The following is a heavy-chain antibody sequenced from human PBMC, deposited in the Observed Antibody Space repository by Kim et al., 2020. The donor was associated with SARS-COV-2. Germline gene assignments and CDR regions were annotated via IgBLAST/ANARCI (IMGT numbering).Heavy chain of an antibody. Sequence: NICYAEPVKGRFTISRDNAKNSLYLQMNSLRHEDTAVYYCARRTGGWFDSWGQGILVTVSS. J-gene: IGHJ5*01. CDR3: ARRTGGWFDS. V-gene: IGHV3-48*02. D-gene: IGHD2-8*02. CDR2: NI.